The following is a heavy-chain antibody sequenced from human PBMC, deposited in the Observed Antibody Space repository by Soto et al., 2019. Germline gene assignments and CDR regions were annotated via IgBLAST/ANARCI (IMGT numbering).Heavy chain of an antibody. CDR3: ARAGSSSLFYYYYYMDF. Sequence: ASVKVSCKASGYTFTSYGISWVRQAPGQGLEWMGWISAYNGNTNYAQKLQGRVTMTTDTSTSTAYMELRSLRSDDTAVYYCARAGSSSLFYYYYYMDFWGKRTKVTVSS. CDR2: ISAYNGNT. CDR1: GYTFTSYG. V-gene: IGHV1-18*01. J-gene: IGHJ6*03. D-gene: IGHD6-6*01.